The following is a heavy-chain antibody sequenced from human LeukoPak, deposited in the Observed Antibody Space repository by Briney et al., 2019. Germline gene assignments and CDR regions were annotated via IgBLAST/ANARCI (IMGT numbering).Heavy chain of an antibody. CDR3: ARDSTTLVFDL. CDR2: ISSSSSTI. J-gene: IGHJ2*01. CDR1: GFTFSSYS. D-gene: IGHD1-1*01. V-gene: IGHV3-48*04. Sequence: GGSLRLSCAASGFTFSSYSMNWVRQAPGKGLEWVSYISSSSSTIYYADSVKGRFTISRDNAKNSLYLQMNSLRAEDTAVYYCARDSTTLVFDLWGRGALVTVSS.